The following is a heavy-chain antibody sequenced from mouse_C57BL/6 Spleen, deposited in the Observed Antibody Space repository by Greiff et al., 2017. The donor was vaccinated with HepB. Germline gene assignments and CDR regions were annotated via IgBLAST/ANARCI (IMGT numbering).Heavy chain of an antibody. CDR1: GYTFTDYY. Sequence: EVQLQQSGPELVKPGASVKISCKASGYTFTDYYMNWVKQSHGKSLEWIGDINPNNGGTSYNQKFKGKATLTVDKSSSTAYMELRSLPSEDSAVYYCARGGGHLYYFDYWGQGTTLTVSS. CDR2: INPNNGGT. J-gene: IGHJ2*01. D-gene: IGHD3-3*01. CDR3: ARGGGHLYYFDY. V-gene: IGHV1-26*01.